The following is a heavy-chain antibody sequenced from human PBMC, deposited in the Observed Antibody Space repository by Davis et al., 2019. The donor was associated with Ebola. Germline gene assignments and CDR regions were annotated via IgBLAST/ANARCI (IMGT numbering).Heavy chain of an antibody. CDR1: GGTFSSYA. CDR3: ARDSRPYDSSGYFNDY. Sequence: AASVKVSCKASGGTFSSYAISWVRQAPGQGLEWIGRIIPILGIANYAQKFQGRVTITADKSTSTAYMELSSLRSEDTAVYYCARDSRPYDSSGYFNDYWGQGTLVTVSS. J-gene: IGHJ4*02. CDR2: IIPILGIA. V-gene: IGHV1-69*04. D-gene: IGHD3-22*01.